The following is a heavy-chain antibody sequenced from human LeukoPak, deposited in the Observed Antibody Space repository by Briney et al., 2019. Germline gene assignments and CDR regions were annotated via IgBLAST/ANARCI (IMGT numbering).Heavy chain of an antibody. Sequence: PGGSLRLSCAASGFTFSSYWMSWVRQAPGKGLEWVANIKQDGSEKYYVDSVKGRFTISRDNAKNSLYLQMNSLRAEDTAVYYCARDCSGGSCYPYFYYYYYYGMDVWGQGTTVTVSS. CDR2: IKQDGSEK. D-gene: IGHD2-15*01. CDR1: GFTFSSYW. V-gene: IGHV3-7*01. CDR3: ARDCSGGSCYPYFYYYYYYGMDV. J-gene: IGHJ6*02.